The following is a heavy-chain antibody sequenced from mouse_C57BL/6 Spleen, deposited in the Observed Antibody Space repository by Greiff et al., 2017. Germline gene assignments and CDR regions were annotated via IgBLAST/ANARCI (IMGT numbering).Heavy chain of an antibody. D-gene: IGHD2-10*01. CDR3: ARSPYCGNYGWYFDV. J-gene: IGHJ1*03. Sequence: VQLQQSGPGLVQPSQSLSITCTVSGFSLTSYGVHWVRQSPGKGLEWLGVIWSGGSTDYNAAFISRLSISKDNSKSHVFFKMNSLPADDTALYYCARSPYCGNYGWYFDVWGTGTTVTVSS. CDR1: GFSLTSYG. CDR2: IWSGGST. V-gene: IGHV2-2*01.